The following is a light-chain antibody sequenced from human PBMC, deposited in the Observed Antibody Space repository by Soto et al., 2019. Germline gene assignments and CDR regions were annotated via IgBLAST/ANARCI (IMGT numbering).Light chain of an antibody. V-gene: IGLV2-14*03. Sequence: QSALTQPASVSGPPGQLIAISCTGIRTDVDGYDYVSWYQQHPGQAPQLIIYDVYNRPSGGSHRFSGCKSGDTASLTFSGFQAEDEADYYCTSDTSSTPVYVFGTGTKVTV. CDR3: TSDTSSTPVYV. CDR2: DVY. J-gene: IGLJ1*01. CDR1: RTDVDGYDY.